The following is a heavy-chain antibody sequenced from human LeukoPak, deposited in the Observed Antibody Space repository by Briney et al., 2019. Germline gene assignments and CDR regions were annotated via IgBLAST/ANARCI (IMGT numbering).Heavy chain of an antibody. Sequence: ASVKVSCKASGYTFTSYGISWVRQAPGQGLEWMGWISAYNGNTNYAQKLQGRVTMTTDTSTGTAYMELRSLRSDDTAVYYCARVSPKRYFDWLLAGMDVWGQGTTVTVSS. D-gene: IGHD3-9*01. CDR2: ISAYNGNT. CDR3: ARVSPKRYFDWLLAGMDV. J-gene: IGHJ6*02. V-gene: IGHV1-18*01. CDR1: GYTFTSYG.